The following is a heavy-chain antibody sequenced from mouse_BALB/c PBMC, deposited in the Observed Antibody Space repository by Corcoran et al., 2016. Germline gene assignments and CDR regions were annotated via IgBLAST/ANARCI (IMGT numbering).Heavy chain of an antibody. Sequence: AELVKPGSSVKLSCTASGFNIKDTYMHWVKQRPEQGLEWIGRIDPANGNTKYDPKFQGKATITADTSSNTAYLQLSSLTSEDTAVYYCANWDWYFDVWGAGTTVTVSS. CDR3: ANWDWYFDV. V-gene: IGHV14-3*02. CDR1: GFNIKDTY. D-gene: IGHD4-1*01. J-gene: IGHJ1*01. CDR2: IDPANGNT.